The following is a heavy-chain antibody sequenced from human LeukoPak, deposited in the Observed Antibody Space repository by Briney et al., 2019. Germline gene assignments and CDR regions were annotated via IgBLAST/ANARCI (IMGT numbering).Heavy chain of an antibody. J-gene: IGHJ4*02. D-gene: IGHD1-1*01. CDR2: IYYSGST. CDR3: ARTGTALDFDY. CDR1: GVSISSYY. V-gene: IGHV4-59*01. Sequence: SEALSLTCTVSGVSISSYYWSWIRQPPGKGLEWIGYIYYSGSTNYNPSLKSRVTISVDTSKNQFSLKLSSVTAADTAVYYCARTGTALDFDYWGQGTLVTVSS.